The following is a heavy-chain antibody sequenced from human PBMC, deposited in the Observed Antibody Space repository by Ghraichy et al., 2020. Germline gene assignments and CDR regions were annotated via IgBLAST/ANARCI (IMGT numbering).Heavy chain of an antibody. Sequence: SQTLSLTCAISGDSVSSNFASWNWIRLSPSRGLEWLGRTWYRSKWYSDSVVSVTSRLTIIPDTSTNQFSLQLRSVTPDDTALYFCARGSSASNAFDVWGRGTLVTVSS. J-gene: IGHJ4*02. CDR1: GDSVSSNFAS. CDR3: ARGSSASNAFDV. CDR2: TWYRSKWYS. V-gene: IGHV6-1*01. D-gene: IGHD6-19*01.